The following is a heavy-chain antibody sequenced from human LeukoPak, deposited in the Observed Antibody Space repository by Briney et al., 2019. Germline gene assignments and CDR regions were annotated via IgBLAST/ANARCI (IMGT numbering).Heavy chain of an antibody. D-gene: IGHD3-22*01. CDR3: ARVFHDSSGYYPYYFDY. J-gene: IGHJ4*02. CDR2: ISCYNGDT. V-gene: IGHV1-18*01. Sequence: GASVKVSCKASGYTFTHHGISWVRQAPGQGLEWMGWISCYNGDTMYAQNVQGRVTMTTDTSTSTAYMELRSLRSDDTAVYYCARVFHDSSGYYPYYFDYWGQGTLVPVSS. CDR1: GYTFTHHG.